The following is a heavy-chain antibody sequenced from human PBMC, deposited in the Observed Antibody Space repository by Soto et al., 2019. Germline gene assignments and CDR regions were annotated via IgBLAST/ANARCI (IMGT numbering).Heavy chain of an antibody. Sequence: SETLSLTCAVSSGSISSSNWWSWVRQPPGKGLEWIGEIYHSGSTNYNPSLKSRVTISVDKSKNQFSLKLSSVTAADTAVYYCARGIGTTVHYYYYYMDVWGKGTTVTVSS. CDR2: IYHSGST. J-gene: IGHJ6*03. CDR3: ARGIGTTVHYYYYYMDV. V-gene: IGHV4-4*02. D-gene: IGHD1-1*01. CDR1: SGSISSSNW.